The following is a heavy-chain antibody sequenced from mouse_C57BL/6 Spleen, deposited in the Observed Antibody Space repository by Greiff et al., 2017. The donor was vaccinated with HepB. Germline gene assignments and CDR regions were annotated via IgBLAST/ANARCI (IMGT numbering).Heavy chain of an antibody. Sequence: QVQLQQSGAELVKPGASVKISCKASGYAFSSYWMNWVKQRPGKGLEWIGQIYPGDGDTNYNGKFKGKATLTADKSSSTAYMQLSSLTSEDSAVYFCARSDYYDYDVDYWGQGTTLTVSS. CDR2: IYPGDGDT. CDR1: GYAFSSYW. J-gene: IGHJ2*01. CDR3: ARSDYYDYDVDY. V-gene: IGHV1-80*01. D-gene: IGHD2-4*01.